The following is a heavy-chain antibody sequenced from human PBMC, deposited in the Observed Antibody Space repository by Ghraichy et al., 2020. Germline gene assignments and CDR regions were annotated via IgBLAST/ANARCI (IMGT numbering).Heavy chain of an antibody. CDR2: INSDGSSI. D-gene: IGHD5-18*01. Sequence: GGSLRLSCAASGFTFSSYWMHWVRQAPGKGLVWVSRINSDGSSISYADSVKGRFTISRDNAKNTLYLQMNSLRAEDTAVYNCARGEGYSYGSFDYWGQGTLVTVSS. V-gene: IGHV3-74*01. CDR3: ARGEGYSYGSFDY. J-gene: IGHJ4*02. CDR1: GFTFSSYW.